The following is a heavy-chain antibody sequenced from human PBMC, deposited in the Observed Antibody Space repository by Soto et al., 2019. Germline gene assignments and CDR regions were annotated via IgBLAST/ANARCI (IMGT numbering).Heavy chain of an antibody. CDR2: ISSSSSYI. D-gene: IGHD6-19*01. V-gene: IGHV3-21*01. Sequence: EVQLVESGGGLVKPGGSLRLSCAASGFTFSSYSMNWVRQAPGKGLEWVSSISSSSSYIYYADSVKGRFTISRDNAKSSLYLQMNSLRAEDTAVYYCARDGEAVAGTGFDPWGQGTLVTVSS. CDR1: GFTFSSYS. CDR3: ARDGEAVAGTGFDP. J-gene: IGHJ5*02.